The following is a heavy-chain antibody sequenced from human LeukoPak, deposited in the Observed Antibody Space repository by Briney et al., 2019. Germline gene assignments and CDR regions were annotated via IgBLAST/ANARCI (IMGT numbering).Heavy chain of an antibody. CDR1: GYALTELS. CDR2: FDPEDGET. Sequence: ASVKVSCKVSGYALTELSMHWVRQAPGKGLEWMGGFDPEDGETIYAQKFQGRVTMTEDTSTDTAYMELSSLRSEDTAVYYCATVRNGIVGATTHGYWGQGTLVTVSS. CDR3: ATVRNGIVGATTHGY. D-gene: IGHD1-26*01. J-gene: IGHJ4*02. V-gene: IGHV1-24*01.